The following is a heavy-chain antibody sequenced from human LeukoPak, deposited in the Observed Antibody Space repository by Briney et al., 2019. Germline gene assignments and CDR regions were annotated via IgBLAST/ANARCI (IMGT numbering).Heavy chain of an antibody. Sequence: GGSLRLSCAASGFTFSSYAMSWVRQAPGKGLEWVSAISGSGGSTYYAASVKGRFTISRDNSKNTLYLPMNSLRAEDTAVYYCAKDRAPYGSGSYFDYWGQGTLVTVSS. CDR1: GFTFSSYA. CDR3: AKDRAPYGSGSYFDY. D-gene: IGHD3-10*01. CDR2: ISGSGGST. V-gene: IGHV3-23*01. J-gene: IGHJ4*02.